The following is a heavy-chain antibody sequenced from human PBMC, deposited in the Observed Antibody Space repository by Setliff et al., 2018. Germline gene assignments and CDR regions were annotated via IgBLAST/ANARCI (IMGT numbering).Heavy chain of an antibody. CDR1: DGSLSTYY. CDR3: ARGGTFRYFDF. Sequence: SEILSLTCTVSDGSLSTYYWSWIRQPPGKGLEFIGYVYYSGTANYSPSLRSRLTISVDTSKNQFSLKLRSVTAADTAVYYCARGGTFRYFDFWGQGAPVTVSS. J-gene: IGHJ4*02. CDR2: VYYSGTA. D-gene: IGHD5-12*01. V-gene: IGHV4-59*01.